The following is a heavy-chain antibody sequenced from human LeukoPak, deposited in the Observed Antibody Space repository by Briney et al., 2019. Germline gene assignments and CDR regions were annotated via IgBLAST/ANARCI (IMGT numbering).Heavy chain of an antibody. V-gene: IGHV3-13*01. CDR1: GVTFWTYD. CDR2: IATGGDT. CDR3: IRGGDGFDP. J-gene: IGHJ5*02. D-gene: IGHD3-16*01. Sequence: VGTLRLSSAVSGVTFWTYDMHWVRQVTGKSLGWGGAIATGGDTYFAGSVRGRFTSSRENPKHSLYLKMNRQRVADTAVYYCIRGGDGFDPWGQGTQVTVSS.